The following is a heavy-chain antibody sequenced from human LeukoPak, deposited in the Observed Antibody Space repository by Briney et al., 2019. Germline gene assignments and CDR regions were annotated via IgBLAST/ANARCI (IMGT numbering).Heavy chain of an antibody. CDR2: INAGNGNT. Sequence: ASVQVSCKASGYTFTSYAMHWVRQAPGQRLEWMGWINAGNGNTKYSQKFQGRVTITRDTSASTAYMELSSLRSEDTAVYYCARASSSWYFTSFDYWGQGTLVTLSS. V-gene: IGHV1-3*01. J-gene: IGHJ4*02. CDR1: GYTFTSYA. D-gene: IGHD6-13*01. CDR3: ARASSSWYFTSFDY.